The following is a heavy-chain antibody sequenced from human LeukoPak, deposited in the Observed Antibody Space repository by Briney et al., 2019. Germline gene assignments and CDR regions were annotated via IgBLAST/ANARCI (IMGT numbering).Heavy chain of an antibody. CDR1: GGSISSGGYY. CDR3: ARGRASSSLGN. V-gene: IGHV4-61*08. J-gene: IGHJ4*02. Sequence: SQTLSLTCTVSGGSISSGGYYWSWIRQPPGKGLEWIGYIYYSGSINYNPSLKSRVTISVDTSKNQFSLKLSSVTAADTAVYYCARGRASSSLGNWGQGTLVTVSS. D-gene: IGHD6-13*01. CDR2: IYYSGSI.